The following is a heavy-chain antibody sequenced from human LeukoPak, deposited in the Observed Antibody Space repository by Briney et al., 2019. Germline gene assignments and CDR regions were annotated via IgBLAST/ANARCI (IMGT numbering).Heavy chain of an antibody. CDR1: GCTFRDSA. CDR3: ARDIQLST. Sequence: GGALRLSCARSGCTFRDSAMTWVRQAPGKGLEWVSLISFSGANTYYADSVKGRFTISRDNSKDTLYLQMNSLRAEDTAIYYCARDIQLSTWGLGTMVTVSS. V-gene: IGHV3-23*01. CDR2: ISFSGANT. D-gene: IGHD5-24*01. J-gene: IGHJ3*01.